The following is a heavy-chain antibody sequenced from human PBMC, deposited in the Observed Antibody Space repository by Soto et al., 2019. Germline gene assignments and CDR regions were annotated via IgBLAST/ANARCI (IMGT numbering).Heavy chain of an antibody. J-gene: IGHJ4*02. V-gene: IGHV1-46*03. CDR1: GNTFSNYY. CDR3: ARGGHVVVVTAAFDY. D-gene: IGHD2-21*02. CDR2: INPSGGHT. Sequence: QVQLVQSGAEVKKPGASVKVSCKASGNTFSNYYIHWVRQAPGQGLEWMGTINPSGGHTTYAQMFLGGVTMTRDTSTSPLYMEVTRLRSEDTAVYYCARGGHVVVVTAAFDYWGQGTLVTVSS.